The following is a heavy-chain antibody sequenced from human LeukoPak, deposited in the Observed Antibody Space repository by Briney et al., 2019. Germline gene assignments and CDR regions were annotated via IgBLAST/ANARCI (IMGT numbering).Heavy chain of an antibody. D-gene: IGHD3-10*01. V-gene: IGHV3-23*01. CDR2: ISGSGGST. CDR1: GFTFSSYA. Sequence: GGSLRLSCAASGFTFSSYAMSWVRQAPGKGLEWVSAISGSGGSTYYADSVKGRFTISRDNAKNSLYLQLNSLRAEDTAVYYCARTRQSGSGYFQHWGQGTLVTVSS. J-gene: IGHJ1*01. CDR3: ARTRQSGSGYFQH.